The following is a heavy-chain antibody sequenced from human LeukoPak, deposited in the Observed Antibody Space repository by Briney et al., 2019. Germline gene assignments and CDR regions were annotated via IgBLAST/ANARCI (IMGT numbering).Heavy chain of an antibody. CDR2: IYYSGST. D-gene: IGHD3-10*01. Sequence: PPETLSLTCTVSGGSISTYYWSWIRQSPGKGLEWIGYIYYSGSTSYNPSLKSRVTISIDTSKTQFSLKLSSVTAADTAVYYCARVVYSGSWGYFDYWGQGALVTVSS. V-gene: IGHV4-59*01. J-gene: IGHJ4*02. CDR1: GGSISTYY. CDR3: ARVVYSGSWGYFDY.